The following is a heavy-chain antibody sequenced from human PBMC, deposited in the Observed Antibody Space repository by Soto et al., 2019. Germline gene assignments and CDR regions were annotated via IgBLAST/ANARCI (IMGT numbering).Heavy chain of an antibody. CDR3: ARQPESLAVIGWFDP. D-gene: IGHD4-4*01. J-gene: IGHJ5*02. Sequence: ASVKVSCKASGYIFSNYAIHWVRQAPGQRLEWMGWINAGKGDTIYSQKFQDRISISRDTSASTAYMEMGRLRPEDTAMYYCARQPESLAVIGWFDPWGQGTLVTVSS. CDR1: GYIFSNYA. CDR2: INAGKGDT. V-gene: IGHV1-3*01.